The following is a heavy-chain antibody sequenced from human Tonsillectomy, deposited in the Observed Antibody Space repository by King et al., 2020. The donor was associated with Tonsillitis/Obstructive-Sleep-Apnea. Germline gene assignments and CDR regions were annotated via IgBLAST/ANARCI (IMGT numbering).Heavy chain of an antibody. CDR2: IHAGDSDT. CDR1: GYTFSTYW. J-gene: IGHJ3*02. D-gene: IGHD4-17*01. CDR3: ALGTPVTTVGSFDI. V-gene: IGHV5-51*03. Sequence: VQLVESGAEVKKPGESVKISCKGSGYTFSTYWIGWVRQMPGKGLEWVGIIHAGDSDTRYSPSFQGQVTISADKSISTAYLQWSSLKASDTAMYYCALGTPVTTVGSFDIWGQGTMVTV.